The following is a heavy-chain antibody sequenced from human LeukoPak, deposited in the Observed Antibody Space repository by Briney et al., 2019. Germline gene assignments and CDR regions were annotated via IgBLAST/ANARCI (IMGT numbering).Heavy chain of an antibody. D-gene: IGHD5-18*01. CDR3: AHGHVDTALNY. CDR2: IYWDDDK. V-gene: IGHV2-5*02. CDR1: GFSLSPSGVG. Sequence: SGPTLVKPTQTLTLTCTFSGFSLSPSGVGVGWIRQPPGKALEWLVLIYWDDDKRYRSSLKSRLTITKDTSKNQVVLTMTNMDPVDTATYYCAHGHVDTALNYWGQGTLVTVSS. J-gene: IGHJ4*02.